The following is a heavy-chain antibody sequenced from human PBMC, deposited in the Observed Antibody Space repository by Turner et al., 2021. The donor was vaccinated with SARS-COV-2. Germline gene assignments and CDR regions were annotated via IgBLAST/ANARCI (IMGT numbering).Heavy chain of an antibody. CDR1: GFTFSSYV. V-gene: IGHV3-64D*06. CDR3: VKGSY. Sequence: VQLVESGGGLVQPGGSLRLPCSASGFTFSSYVMHWVRQAPGKGLEYVSAISSNGRSTYYADAVKGRLTISRDNSKNTLYLQMSSLRAEGTAVYYCVKGSYWGQGTLVTVSS. J-gene: IGHJ4*02. CDR2: ISSNGRST.